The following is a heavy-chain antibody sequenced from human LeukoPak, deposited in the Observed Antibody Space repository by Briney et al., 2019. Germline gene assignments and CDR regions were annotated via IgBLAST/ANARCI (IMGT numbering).Heavy chain of an antibody. Sequence: PSETLSLTCTVSGYSISSGYYWGCIRQPPGKGLEWIGSNYQSGSTYYNPSLKSRVTISVDTSKNQFSVKLSSVTAADTAVYYCARGGIAAAGGEGWLDPWGQGTLVTVSS. J-gene: IGHJ5*02. D-gene: IGHD6-13*01. CDR3: ARGGIAAAGGEGWLDP. CDR1: GYSISSGYY. V-gene: IGHV4-38-2*02. CDR2: NYQSGST.